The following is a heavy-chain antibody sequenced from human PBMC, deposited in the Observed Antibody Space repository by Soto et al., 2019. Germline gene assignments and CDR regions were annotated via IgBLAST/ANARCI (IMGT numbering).Heavy chain of an antibody. V-gene: IGHV5-10-1*03. Sequence: EVQLVQSGAEVKKPGESLRISCKGSRYSFTSYWISWVRQMPGRGLEWMGRIDPSDSYTNYSPSFQGHVTISADKSISTAYLQWSSLKASDTAMYYCASVLPYYYGMDVWGQGTTVTVSS. J-gene: IGHJ6*02. CDR2: IDPSDSYT. CDR1: RYSFTSYW. CDR3: ASVLPYYYGMDV.